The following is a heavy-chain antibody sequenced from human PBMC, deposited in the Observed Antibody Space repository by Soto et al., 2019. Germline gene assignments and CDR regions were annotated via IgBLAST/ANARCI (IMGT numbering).Heavy chain of an antibody. V-gene: IGHV3-11*04. CDR2: ISSSGNTV. J-gene: IGHJ4*02. CDR1: GGSMSSEGYY. Sequence: LSLTCTVSGGSMSSEGYYWSWIRQHPGKGLEWVSYISSSGNTVYYADSVKGRFTISRDNARNSLYLQMNSLRDEDTALYYCVRYCSTTLCNGVATRTFDYWGQGTLVTVSS. D-gene: IGHD2-2*01. CDR3: VRYCSTTLCNGVATRTFDY.